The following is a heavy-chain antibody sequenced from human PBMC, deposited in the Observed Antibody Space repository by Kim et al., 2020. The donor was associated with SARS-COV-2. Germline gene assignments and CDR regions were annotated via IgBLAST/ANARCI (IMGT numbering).Heavy chain of an antibody. CDR2: ISWDGGST. CDR3: VRSEVTPHRAAFDI. V-gene: IGHV3-20*04. Sequence: GGSLRLSCAASGLIFDDYGMSWVRQVPGKGLEWVSGISWDGGSTGYAASVKGRFTISRDNAKNSLYLQMNSLGAGDTALYYCVRSEVTPHRAAFDIWGQG. CDR1: GLIFDDYG. D-gene: IGHD2-21*02. J-gene: IGHJ3*02.